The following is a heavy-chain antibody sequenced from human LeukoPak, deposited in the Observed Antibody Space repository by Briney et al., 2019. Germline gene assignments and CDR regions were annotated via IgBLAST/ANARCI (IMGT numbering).Heavy chain of an antibody. J-gene: IGHJ4*02. D-gene: IGHD5-24*01. Sequence: GGSLRLSCAASGFTFSSHAMSWVRQAPGKGLEWVSAISGSGGSTYYADSVKGRFTISRDNSKNTLYLQMNSLRPEDTAVYYCAKDDAWLQYGDWGRGTLVTVSS. CDR2: ISGSGGST. V-gene: IGHV3-23*01. CDR1: GFTFSSHA. CDR3: AKDDAWLQYGD.